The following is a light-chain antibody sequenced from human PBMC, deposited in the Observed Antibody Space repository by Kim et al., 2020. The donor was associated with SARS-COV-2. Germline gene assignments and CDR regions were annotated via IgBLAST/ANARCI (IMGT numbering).Light chain of an antibody. Sequence: SPGESSPLSCRAIQSVSSSSLAWYQQKPGQAPRLLIYGTSSRATGIPDRFSGSGSGTDFTLTISRLEPEDFAVYYCQQYGGSPWTFGQGTKVDIK. CDR1: QSVSSSS. J-gene: IGKJ1*01. CDR3: QQYGGSPWT. CDR2: GTS. V-gene: IGKV3-20*01.